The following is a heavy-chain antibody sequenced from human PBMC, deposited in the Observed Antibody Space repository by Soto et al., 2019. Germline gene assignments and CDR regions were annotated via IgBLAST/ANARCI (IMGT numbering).Heavy chain of an antibody. Sequence: SVKVSCKASGGTFSSYAISWVRQAPGQGLEWMGGVIPIFGTANYAQKFQGRVTITADESTSTAYMELSSLRSEDTAVYYCAGLRTYGGYGYWGQGTLVTVSS. CDR3: AGLRTYGGYGY. J-gene: IGHJ4*02. CDR1: GGTFSSYA. D-gene: IGHD5-12*01. CDR2: VIPIFGTA. V-gene: IGHV1-69*13.